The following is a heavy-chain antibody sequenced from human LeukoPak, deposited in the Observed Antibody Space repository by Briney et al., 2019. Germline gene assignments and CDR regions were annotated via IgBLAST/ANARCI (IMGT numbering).Heavy chain of an antibody. D-gene: IGHD6-13*01. Sequence: GGSLRLSCAASGFTFSSYWMSWVRQAPGKGLEWVANIKQDGSEKYYVDSVKGRFTISRDNAKNSLYLQMNSLRAEDTAVYYCARDGSSWPEYFQHWGQGTLVTVSS. CDR1: GFTFSSYW. J-gene: IGHJ1*01. V-gene: IGHV3-7*01. CDR2: IKQDGSEK. CDR3: ARDGSSWPEYFQH.